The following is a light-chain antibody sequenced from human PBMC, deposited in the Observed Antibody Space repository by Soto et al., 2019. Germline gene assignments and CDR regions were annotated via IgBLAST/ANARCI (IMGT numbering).Light chain of an antibody. Sequence: QSVLTQPPSASGTPGQTVTISCSGSSSNIGSNYVYWYQLLPGTAPKLLIYRNNQRPSGVPDRFSGSKSGTSASLAVSGLRSEVEADYYCAAWDDSLSGRVLFGGGTKVTVL. CDR2: RNN. CDR3: AAWDDSLSGRVL. J-gene: IGLJ2*01. CDR1: SSNIGSNY. V-gene: IGLV1-47*01.